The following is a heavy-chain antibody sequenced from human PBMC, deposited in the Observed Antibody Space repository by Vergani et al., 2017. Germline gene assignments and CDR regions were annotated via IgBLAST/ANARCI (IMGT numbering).Heavy chain of an antibody. CDR1: GYSFTNYW. V-gene: IGHV5-51*01. CDR2: IHPADSDT. Sequence: EVQLVQSGAEVKKPGESLKISCQISGYSFTNYWIGWVRQMPGKGLEWMGIIHPADSDTRYSPSFQGQVTISVVKSISTAYLQRSSLRASDSAMYYCARLYGRDSSGSKYVDYWGQGTLVTVSS. J-gene: IGHJ4*02. CDR3: ARLYGRDSSGSKYVDY. D-gene: IGHD3-22*01.